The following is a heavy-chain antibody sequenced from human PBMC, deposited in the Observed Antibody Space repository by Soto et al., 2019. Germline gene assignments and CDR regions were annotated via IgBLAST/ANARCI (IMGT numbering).Heavy chain of an antibody. CDR3: AKYMYANHDYGLIDY. D-gene: IGHD4-17*01. Sequence: GGSLRLSCAASGFTFDDYTFHWVRQAPGKGLEWVSLISWDGDTTFYTDSVKGRFTISRDNSKNSLYLQMNSLRTEDTALYYCAKYMYANHDYGLIDYWGQGTLVTVSS. J-gene: IGHJ4*02. CDR2: ISWDGDTT. V-gene: IGHV3-43*01. CDR1: GFTFDDYT.